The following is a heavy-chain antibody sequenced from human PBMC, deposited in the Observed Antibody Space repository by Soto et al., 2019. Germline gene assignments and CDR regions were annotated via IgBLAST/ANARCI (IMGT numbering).Heavy chain of an antibody. CDR2: ISYDGSNK. CDR3: AKDLPAHYDFWSGYYQLGYYYYMDV. J-gene: IGHJ6*03. V-gene: IGHV3-30*18. D-gene: IGHD3-3*01. Sequence: GGSLRLSCAASGFTFSSYGMHWVRQAPGKGLEWVAVISYDGSNKYYADSVKGRFTISRDNSKNTLYLQMNSLRAEDTAVYYCAKDLPAHYDFWSGYYQLGYYYYMDVWGKGTTVTVSS. CDR1: GFTFSSYG.